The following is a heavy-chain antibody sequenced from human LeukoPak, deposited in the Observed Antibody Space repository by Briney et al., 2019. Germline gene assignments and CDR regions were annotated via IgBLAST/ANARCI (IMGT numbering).Heavy chain of an antibody. D-gene: IGHD2-2*01. CDR1: GFTFSSYA. J-gene: IGHJ4*02. Sequence: GGSLRLSCAASGFTFSSYAMTWVRQAPGKGLEWVSAITRSGDTTYYADSVKGRFTISRDNSKNTLFLQMNSLRAEDTAVYSCAKREGIPPGNYYFDYWGQGTLVTVSS. V-gene: IGHV3-23*01. CDR3: AKREGIPPGNYYFDY. CDR2: ITRSGDTT.